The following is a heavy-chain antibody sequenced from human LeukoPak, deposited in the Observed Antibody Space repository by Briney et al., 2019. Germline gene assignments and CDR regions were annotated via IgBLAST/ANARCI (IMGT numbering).Heavy chain of an antibody. CDR3: ARVRPTYSSSWSDRSNYFDY. V-gene: IGHV1-46*01. J-gene: IGHJ4*02. CDR2: INPSGGST. Sequence: HAASVKVSCKASGYTFTSYYLYWVRQAPGQGLEWMGIINPSGGSTNYAQKFQGRVTITADESTSTAYMELSSLRSEDTAVYYCARVRPTYSSSWSDRSNYFDYWGQGTLVTVSS. CDR1: GYTFTSYY. D-gene: IGHD6-13*01.